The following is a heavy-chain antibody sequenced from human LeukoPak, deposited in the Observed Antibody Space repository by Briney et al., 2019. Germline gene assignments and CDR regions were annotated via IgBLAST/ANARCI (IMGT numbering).Heavy chain of an antibody. CDR1: GFTFDDHA. V-gene: IGHV3-9*01. CDR3: ARDVWRRAFYYAMDV. Sequence: GGSRRLSCVASGFTFDDHAMHWVRQAPGKGLEWVSSISWYSGNIGYADSVKGRFPISRDNAKNTLYLEMNSLRTDDTALYFCARDVWRRAFYYAMDVWGLGTTVAVSS. J-gene: IGHJ6*02. CDR2: ISWYSGNI. D-gene: IGHD2-21*01.